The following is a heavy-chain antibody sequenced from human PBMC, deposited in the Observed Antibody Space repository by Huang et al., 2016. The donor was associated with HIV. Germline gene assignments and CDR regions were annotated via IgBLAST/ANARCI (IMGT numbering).Heavy chain of an antibody. CDR3: ARGSRQGKYYYGSGTAY. Sequence: EVQLVESGGGLVQPGGSLRLSCAASGFTFSSYWMHWVRQVPGKVLVWVSHSKSDGSSTSYADSVKGRFTISRDNAKNTLYLQRNSLRAEDTAVYYCARGSRQGKYYYGSGTAYWGQGTLVTVSS. J-gene: IGHJ4*02. CDR2: SKSDGSST. D-gene: IGHD3-10*01. CDR1: GFTFSSYW. V-gene: IGHV3-74*01.